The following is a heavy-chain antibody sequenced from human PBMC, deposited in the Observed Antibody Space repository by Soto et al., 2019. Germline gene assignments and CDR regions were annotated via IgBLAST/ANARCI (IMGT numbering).Heavy chain of an antibody. Sequence: SETLSLTCAVYGGSFRGFYWSWIRQPPGEGVEWIGEINHSGSTNYNPSLKSRVTISVDTSKNQFSLKLSSVTAADTAVYYCARAFKITMVRGVIHNWFDPWGQGTLVTVSS. D-gene: IGHD3-10*01. CDR3: ARAFKITMVRGVIHNWFDP. CDR1: GGSFRGFY. CDR2: INHSGST. V-gene: IGHV4-34*01. J-gene: IGHJ5*02.